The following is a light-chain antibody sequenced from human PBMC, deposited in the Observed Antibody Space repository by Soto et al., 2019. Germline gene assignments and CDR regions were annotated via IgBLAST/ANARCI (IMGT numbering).Light chain of an antibody. CDR2: WGS. Sequence: DIVMTQSPLSLPVTPGEPASISCRSSQSLLHSNGYTYLDWYLQKPGQSPQLLIYWGSNRASGVPDRFSGSGSGTDFTLKINRVEAEDVGVYFCMQGLQSLPTFGQGTKVEIK. J-gene: IGKJ1*01. V-gene: IGKV2-28*01. CDR1: QSLLHSNGYTY. CDR3: MQGLQSLPT.